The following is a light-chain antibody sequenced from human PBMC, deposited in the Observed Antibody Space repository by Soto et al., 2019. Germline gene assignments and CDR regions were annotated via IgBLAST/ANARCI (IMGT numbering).Light chain of an antibody. CDR2: GNS. CDR3: QSSDSSLKV. Sequence: SVLTTPPSVSGAPGQRVPTSCTVSSSNIGAGYDVHWYQQLPGTAPKLLIYGNSNRPSGVPDRFSGSKSGTSASLAITGLQAEDEADYYCQSSDSSLKVFGTGTKVTVL. V-gene: IGLV1-40*01. CDR1: SSNIGAGYD. J-gene: IGLJ1*01.